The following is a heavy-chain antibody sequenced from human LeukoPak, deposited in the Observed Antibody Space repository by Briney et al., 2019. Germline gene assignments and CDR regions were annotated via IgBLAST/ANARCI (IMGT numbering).Heavy chain of an antibody. CDR2: ISYDGSNK. CDR1: GFTFSSYA. V-gene: IGHV3-30*14. D-gene: IGHD4-23*01. CDR3: AKGGRATVVTIDY. J-gene: IGHJ4*02. Sequence: GGSLRLSCAASGFTFSSYAMHWVRQAPGKGLEWVAVISYDGSNKYYADSVKGRFTISRDNSKNTLYLQMNSLRAEDTALYYCAKGGRATVVTIDYWGQGTLVTVSS.